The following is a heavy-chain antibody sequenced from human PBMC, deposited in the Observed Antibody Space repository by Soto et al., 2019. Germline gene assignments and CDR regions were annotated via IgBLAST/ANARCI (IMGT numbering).Heavy chain of an antibody. V-gene: IGHV6-1*01. CDR1: GDSVSSNSAA. D-gene: IGHD1-7*01. Sequence: QVQLQESGPGLVKPSQTLSLTCAISGDSVSSNSAAWNWIRQSPSRGLEWLGRTYYSSRWYNDYAVPVRSRITVNADTSKNHFSLQLTSVTPEDTAVYYCAGTTSYQWYYMDVWGKGTMVTVSS. J-gene: IGHJ6*03. CDR2: TYYSSRWYN. CDR3: AGTTSYQWYYMDV.